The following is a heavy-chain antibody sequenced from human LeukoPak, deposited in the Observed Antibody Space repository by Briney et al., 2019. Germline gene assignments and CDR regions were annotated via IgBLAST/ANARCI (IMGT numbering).Heavy chain of an antibody. Sequence: TSETLSLTCTVSGGSISSGSYYCRWIRQPAGKGLEWIGRIYTSGSTNYHPSLKSRVTISVDTSKNQFSLKMSAVTAADTAVYYCASRIAAAGSDFDYWGQGTLVTVSS. CDR3: ASRIAAAGSDFDY. CDR1: GGSISSGSYY. CDR2: IYTSGST. V-gene: IGHV4-61*02. D-gene: IGHD6-13*01. J-gene: IGHJ4*02.